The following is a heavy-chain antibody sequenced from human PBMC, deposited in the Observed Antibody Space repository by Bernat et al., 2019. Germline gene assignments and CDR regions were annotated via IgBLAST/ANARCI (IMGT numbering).Heavy chain of an antibody. V-gene: IGHV3-33*01. CDR1: GFTFSSYG. Sequence: QVQLVESGGGVVQPGRSLRLSCAASGFTFSSYGMHWVRQAPGKGLEWVAVIWYDGSNKYYADSVKGRFTISRDNSKNTLYLQMNSLRAEDTAVYYCAGDSGEDSSSSMVFDYWGQGTLVTVSS. J-gene: IGHJ4*02. CDR2: IWYDGSNK. D-gene: IGHD6-6*01. CDR3: AGDSGEDSSSSMVFDY.